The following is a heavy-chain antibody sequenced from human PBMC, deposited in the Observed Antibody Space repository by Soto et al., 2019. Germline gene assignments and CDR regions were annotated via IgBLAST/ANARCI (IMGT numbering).Heavy chain of an antibody. CDR1: GYTFTNYG. Sequence: QVQLLQSGAEVKKPGASVKVSCKASGYTFTNYGITLVRQAPGQGLEWMGWISAYNGDTHYTQRLQGRGTMTTDTSTSTAYMELRGVRSHDTAVYYCARVRQLVVYFYYYMDVWGKGTTVTLSS. D-gene: IGHD6-6*01. CDR3: ARVRQLVVYFYYYMDV. J-gene: IGHJ6*03. V-gene: IGHV1-18*01. CDR2: ISAYNGDT.